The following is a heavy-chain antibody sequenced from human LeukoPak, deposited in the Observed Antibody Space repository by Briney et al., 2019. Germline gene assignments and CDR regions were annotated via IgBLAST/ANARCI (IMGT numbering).Heavy chain of an antibody. J-gene: IGHJ6*03. Sequence: PSETLSLTCTVSGGSINSRSYYWGWIRQPPGKGLEWIGSVYYGGTTYYNPSLKSRVTISEDTSKNQFSLKLSSVTAADTAVYYCARRATTVTTGYYYYYYMDVWGKGTTVTVSS. CDR2: VYYGGTT. CDR3: ARRATTVTTGYYYYYYMDV. V-gene: IGHV4-39*01. CDR1: GGSINSRSYY. D-gene: IGHD4-17*01.